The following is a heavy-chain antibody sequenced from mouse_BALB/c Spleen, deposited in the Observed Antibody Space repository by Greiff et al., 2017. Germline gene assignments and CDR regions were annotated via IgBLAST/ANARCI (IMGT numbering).Heavy chain of an antibody. CDR1: GFTFTDYY. V-gene: IGHV7-3*02. Sequence: EVQGVESGGGLVQPGGSLRLSCATSGFTFTDYYMSWVRQPPGKALEWLGFIRNKANGYTTEYSASVKGRFTISRDNSQSILYLQMNTLRAEDSATYYCAREDLYAMDYWGQGTSVTVSS. J-gene: IGHJ4*01. CDR3: AREDLYAMDY. CDR2: IRNKANGYTT.